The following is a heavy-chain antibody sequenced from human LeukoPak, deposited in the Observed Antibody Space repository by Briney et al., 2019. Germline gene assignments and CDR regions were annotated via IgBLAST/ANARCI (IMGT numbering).Heavy chain of an antibody. V-gene: IGHV1-2*02. Sequence: GASVKVSCKASGYTFTGYYMHWVRQAPGQGLEWMGWINPNSGGTNYAQKFQGRVTMTRDTSISTAYMELSRLRSDDTAVYYCASSPYSSSLWGGLDYWGQGTLVTVSS. D-gene: IGHD6-6*01. J-gene: IGHJ4*02. CDR1: GYTFTGYY. CDR3: ASSPYSSSLWGGLDY. CDR2: INPNSGGT.